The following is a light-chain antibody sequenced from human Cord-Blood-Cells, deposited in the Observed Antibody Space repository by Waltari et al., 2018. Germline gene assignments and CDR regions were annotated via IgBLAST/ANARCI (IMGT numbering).Light chain of an antibody. Sequence: QSALTQPASVSGSPGQAITISCTGTSSDVGSYNLVHWYQQHPGKAPNLMIYEGSKPPSGVSYRFSGSKSVNTASLTVSGLQAEYEADYYCCAYAGSITWVFGGGTKLTVL. CDR1: SSDVGSYNL. J-gene: IGLJ3*02. CDR2: EGS. CDR3: CAYAGSITWV. V-gene: IGLV2-23*01.